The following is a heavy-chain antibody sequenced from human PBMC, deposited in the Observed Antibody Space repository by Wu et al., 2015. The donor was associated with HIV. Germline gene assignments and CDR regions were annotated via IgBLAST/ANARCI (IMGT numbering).Heavy chain of an antibody. CDR3: ARGSLSSSWFPRGWFVP. D-gene: IGHD6-13*01. CDR2: INPKTGNT. J-gene: IGHJ5*02. CDR1: GYTFTSYG. V-gene: IGHV1-18*01. Sequence: QVQLVQSGAEVKKPGASVKVSCKASGYTFTSYGISWVRQAPGQGLEWMGWINPKTGNTDYSRNFRGRVTLTRDTSISTAYMDLSGLKSDDTAIFYXARGSLSSSWFPRGWFVPWGQGTLVTVSS.